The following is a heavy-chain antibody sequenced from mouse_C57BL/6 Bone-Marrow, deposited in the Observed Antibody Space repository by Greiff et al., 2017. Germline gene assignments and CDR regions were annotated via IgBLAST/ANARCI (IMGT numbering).Heavy chain of an antibody. CDR3: ARGYDYDYAMDY. Sequence: VQLQQSGPELVKPGASVKISCKASGYSFTDYNMHWVKQSNGKSLEWIGVINPNYGTTSYNQKFKGKATLTVDKSSSTAYMQLNSLTSEDSAVYYDARGYDYDYAMDYWGQGTSVTVSS. CDR2: INPNYGTT. CDR1: GYSFTDYN. J-gene: IGHJ4*01. V-gene: IGHV1-39*01. D-gene: IGHD2-4*01.